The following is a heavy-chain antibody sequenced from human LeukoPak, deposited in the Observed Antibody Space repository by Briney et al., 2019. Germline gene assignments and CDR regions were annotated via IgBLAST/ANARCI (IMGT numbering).Heavy chain of an antibody. CDR3: ARDFGSGYRFGYYFDY. J-gene: IGHJ4*02. V-gene: IGHV3-23*01. CDR1: GFTFSSYG. Sequence: GGSLRLSCAASGFTFSSYGMSWVRQAPGKGLEWVSAISGSGGSIYYADSVKGRFTISRDNSKNTLYLQMNSLRAEDTAVYYCARDFGSGYRFGYYFDYWGQGTLVTVSS. CDR2: ISGSGGSI. D-gene: IGHD5-18*01.